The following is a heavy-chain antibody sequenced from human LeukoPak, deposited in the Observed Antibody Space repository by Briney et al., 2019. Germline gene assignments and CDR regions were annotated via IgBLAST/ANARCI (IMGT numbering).Heavy chain of an antibody. V-gene: IGHV3-21*01. CDR3: ATPAAGPGAEYSLY. Sequence: PGGSLRLSCAASGFTFSSYSMNWVRQAPGKGLEWVSSIDFTSRNIYNADSVKGRFTTSRDNAKNSLDLQMNSLKVEDTAVYYCATPAAGPGAEYSLYWGQGTLVIVSS. CDR1: GFTFSSYS. D-gene: IGHD6-13*01. J-gene: IGHJ1*01. CDR2: IDFTSRNI.